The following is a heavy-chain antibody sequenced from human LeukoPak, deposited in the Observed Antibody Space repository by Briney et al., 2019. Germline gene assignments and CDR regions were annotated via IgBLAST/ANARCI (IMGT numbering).Heavy chain of an antibody. D-gene: IGHD3/OR15-3a*01. Sequence: ASVKVSCKASGYTFANYPMNWVRQAPGQGLEWLGRINTNTGKPTYAQGFKGRFVFSLDTSVSTAYLQISSLKAEDTAVYYCARSDYYYNFGSYFSGWPEPWGQGALVTVSS. CDR1: GYTFANYP. CDR2: INTNTGKP. V-gene: IGHV7-4-1*02. CDR3: ARSDYYYNFGSYFSGWPEP. J-gene: IGHJ5*02.